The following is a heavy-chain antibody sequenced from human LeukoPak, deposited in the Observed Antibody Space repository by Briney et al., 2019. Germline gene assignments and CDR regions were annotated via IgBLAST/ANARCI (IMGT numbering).Heavy chain of an antibody. CDR2: IYTSGST. D-gene: IGHD6-13*01. CDR1: GGSISSYY. CDR3: AREAFDSSSWYRGSFDY. J-gene: IGHJ4*02. Sequence: SETLSLTCTASGGSISSYYWSWIRQPAGKGLEWIGRIYTSGSTNYNPSLKSRVTMSVDTSKNQFSLKLSSVTAADTAVYYCAREAFDSSSWYRGSFDYWGQGTLVTVSS. V-gene: IGHV4-4*07.